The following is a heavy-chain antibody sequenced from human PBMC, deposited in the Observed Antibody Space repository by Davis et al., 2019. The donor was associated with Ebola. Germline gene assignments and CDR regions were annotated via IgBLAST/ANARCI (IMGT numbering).Heavy chain of an antibody. CDR2: IKPDGSEK. CDR3: AKCRGAVGCTLFEY. J-gene: IGHJ4*02. Sequence: GESLKISCVASGFTFSSYWMSWVRQAPGKGLEWVANIKPDGSEKYFVDSVKGRFTISRDNSKNTLYLQMSSLRAEDTAVYYCAKCRGAVGCTLFEYWGQGTLVTVSS. D-gene: IGHD1-26*01. CDR1: GFTFSSYW. V-gene: IGHV3-7*03.